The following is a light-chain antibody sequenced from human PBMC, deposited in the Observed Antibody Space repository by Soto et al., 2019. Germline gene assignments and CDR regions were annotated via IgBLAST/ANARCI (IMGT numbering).Light chain of an antibody. Sequence: EIVLTQSPGTLSLSLGERATLSCRASQSVSSSYLAWYQQKPGQAPRLLIYGASSRATGIPDRFSGSGSGTDFTLTISRLEPEDFAVYYCQQYGSSPEWTFGQGTNVEIK. V-gene: IGKV3-20*01. CDR1: QSVSSSY. CDR2: GAS. J-gene: IGKJ1*01. CDR3: QQYGSSPEWT.